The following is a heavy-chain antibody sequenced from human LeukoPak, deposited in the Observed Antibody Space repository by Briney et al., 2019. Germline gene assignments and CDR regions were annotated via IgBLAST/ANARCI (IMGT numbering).Heavy chain of an antibody. CDR1: GFTFSSYG. CDR3: ARDRDFWSGYPDY. J-gene: IGHJ4*02. V-gene: IGHV3-30*02. D-gene: IGHD3-3*01. CDR2: IRYDGSNK. Sequence: GGSLRLSCAASGFTFSSYGMHWVRQAPGKGLEWVAFIRYDGSNKYYADSVKGRFTISRDNSKNTLYLQMNSLRAEDTAVYYCARDRDFWSGYPDYWGQGTLVTVSS.